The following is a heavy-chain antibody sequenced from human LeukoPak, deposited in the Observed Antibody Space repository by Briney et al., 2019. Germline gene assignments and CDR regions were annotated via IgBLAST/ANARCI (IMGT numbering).Heavy chain of an antibody. V-gene: IGHV4-61*01. CDR1: GCSVSSGRYY. CDR3: ARDLGSSGWATIDY. J-gene: IGHJ4*02. Sequence: SETLSLTCTVSGCSVSSGRYYWSWIRQPPGQGLEWIGYIYYSGSTNYNPSLKSRVTISVDTSKNQFSLKLSSVTAADTAVYYCARDLGSSGWATIDYWGQGTLVTVSS. D-gene: IGHD6-19*01. CDR2: IYYSGST.